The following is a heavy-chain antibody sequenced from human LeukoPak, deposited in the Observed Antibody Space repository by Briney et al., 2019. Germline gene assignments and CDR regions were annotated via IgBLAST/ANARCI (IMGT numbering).Heavy chain of an antibody. Sequence: GGSLRLSCAASGFTVSSNYMSWVRQAPGKGLEWVSVIYSGGSTNYADSVKGRFTISRDNSKNTLYLQMNSLRAEDTAVYYCARALIRGGATSWFDPWGQGTLVTVSS. CDR1: GFTVSSNY. CDR2: IYSGGST. V-gene: IGHV3-66*02. J-gene: IGHJ5*02. D-gene: IGHD1-26*01. CDR3: ARALIRGGATSWFDP.